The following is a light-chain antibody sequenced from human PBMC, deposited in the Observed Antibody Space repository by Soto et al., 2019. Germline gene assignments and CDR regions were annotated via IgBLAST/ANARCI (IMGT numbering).Light chain of an antibody. CDR1: QDISNQ. CDR3: QRYNSAPQT. J-gene: IGKJ1*01. V-gene: IGKV1-27*01. Sequence: DIQMTQSPSSLSASVGDRVTITCRASQDISNQLSWYQQEPGKVPKLLIYATSTLQSGVPSRFSGSGSGTDFTLTISSLQPEDVATYYRQRYNSAPQTFGQWTKVEIK. CDR2: ATS.